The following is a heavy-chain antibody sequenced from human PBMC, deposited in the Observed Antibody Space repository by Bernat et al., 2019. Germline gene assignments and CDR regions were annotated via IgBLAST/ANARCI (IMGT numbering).Heavy chain of an antibody. Sequence: QVQLQESGPGLVKPSETLSLTCTVSGGSISSYYWSWIRQPPGKGLEWIGYIYYSGSTNYNPSLKSRVTISVDTSKNQFSLKLSSVTAADTAVYYCARGPITMIGGGAAFDIWGQGTMVTVSS. CDR2: IYYSGST. D-gene: IGHD3-22*01. V-gene: IGHV4-59*01. CDR3: ARGPITMIGGGAAFDI. J-gene: IGHJ3*02. CDR1: GGSISSYY.